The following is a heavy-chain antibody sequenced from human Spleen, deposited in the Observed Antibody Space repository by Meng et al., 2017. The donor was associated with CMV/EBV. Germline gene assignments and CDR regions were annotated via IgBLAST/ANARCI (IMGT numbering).Heavy chain of an antibody. CDR2: LHHREGT. D-gene: IGHD5-18*01. CDR1: SFLPYS. Sequence: SFLPYSSTQIRQPNGTSLPCIGALHHREGTHSNPTITSRVTITVDTSQHHFSLKLSSVTDADTAVYYCASSGPFRTKHTAMVRFDPWGQGTLVTVSS. V-gene: IGHV4-34*01. CDR3: ASSGPFRTKHTAMVRFDP. J-gene: IGHJ5*02.